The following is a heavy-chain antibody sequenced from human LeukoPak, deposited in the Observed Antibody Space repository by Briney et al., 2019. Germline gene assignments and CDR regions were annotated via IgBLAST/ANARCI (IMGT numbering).Heavy chain of an antibody. J-gene: IGHJ4*02. CDR3: AHRWFGEYYFDY. D-gene: IGHD3-10*01. CDR2: IYWNDDK. Sequence: SGPTLVNPTQTLTLTCTCSGFSLSTSGVGVGLIRQPPGKALEWLALIYWNDDKRYSPSLKSRLTITKDTSKNQVVLTMTNMDPVDTATYYCAHRWFGEYYFDYWGQGTLVTVSS. V-gene: IGHV2-5*01. CDR1: GFSLSTSGVG.